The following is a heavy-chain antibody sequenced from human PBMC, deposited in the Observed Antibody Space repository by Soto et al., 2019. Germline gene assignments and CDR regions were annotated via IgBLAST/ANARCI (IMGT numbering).Heavy chain of an antibody. V-gene: IGHV3-48*04. CDR2: ISGSGRAT. Sequence: GGSLRLSCTVSGFTFSRYSINWVRQAPGKGLEWVSYISGSGRATLYADSVKGRFTISRDNAKNMVFLQMNSLIVEDTAVYYCARDAPHNGFDSWGQGTLVTVSS. J-gene: IGHJ5*01. CDR1: GFTFSRYS. CDR3: ARDAPHNGFDS.